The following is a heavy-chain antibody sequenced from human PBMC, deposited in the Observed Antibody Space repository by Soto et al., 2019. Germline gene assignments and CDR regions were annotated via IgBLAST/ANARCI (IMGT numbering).Heavy chain of an antibody. J-gene: IGHJ6*02. Sequence: GASVKVSCKASGYTFTSYGISWVRQMPGKGLEWMGRIDPSDSYTNYSPSFQGHVTISADKSISTAYLQWSSLKASDTAMYYCASSQPIYCSSTSCYIARYYGMDVWGQGTTVTVSS. D-gene: IGHD2-2*02. CDR2: IDPSDSYT. CDR3: ASSQPIYCSSTSCYIARYYGMDV. V-gene: IGHV5-10-1*01. CDR1: GYTFTSYG.